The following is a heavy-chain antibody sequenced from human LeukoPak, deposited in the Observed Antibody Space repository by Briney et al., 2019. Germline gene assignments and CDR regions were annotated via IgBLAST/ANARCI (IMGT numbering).Heavy chain of an antibody. V-gene: IGHV1-24*01. Sequence: ASVKVSCKVSGYTLTELSMHWVRQAPGKGLEWMGGFDPEDGETIYAQKFQGRVTMTEDTSTDTAYMELSSLRSEDTAVHYYARPSLWFGELLGMDVWGQGTTVTVSS. D-gene: IGHD3-10*01. CDR2: FDPEDGET. J-gene: IGHJ6*02. CDR3: ARPSLWFGELLGMDV. CDR1: GYTLTELS.